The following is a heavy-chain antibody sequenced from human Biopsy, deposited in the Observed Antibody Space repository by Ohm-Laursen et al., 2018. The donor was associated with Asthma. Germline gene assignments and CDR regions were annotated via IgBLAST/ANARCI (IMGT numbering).Heavy chain of an antibody. D-gene: IGHD4-17*01. CDR2: ISRGGGTI. V-gene: IGHV3-23*01. J-gene: IGHJ5*02. CDR1: GFTLRSYA. Sequence: LRLSCAPTGFTLRSYAIHWVRQAPGKGLAWVSGISRGGGTIHYADSVKGRFTISRNISTNTVYLQMDSLPADDTAVYYCAKVGHGYGDYVGYLDPWGQGTLVTVSS. CDR3: AKVGHGYGDYVGYLDP.